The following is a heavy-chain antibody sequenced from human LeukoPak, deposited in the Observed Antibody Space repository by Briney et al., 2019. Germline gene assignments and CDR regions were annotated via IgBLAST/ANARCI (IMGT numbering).Heavy chain of an antibody. CDR3: ARGEYSSSSGLNWFDP. D-gene: IGHD6-6*01. J-gene: IGHJ5*02. V-gene: IGHV4-39*07. CDR1: GGSISSNSYY. Sequence: PSETLSLTCAVSGGSISSNSYYWGWIRQPPGKGLEWIGSIYYSGSTNYNPSLKSRVTISVDKSKNQFSLKLSSVTAADTAVYYCARGEYSSSSGLNWFDPWGQGTLVTVSS. CDR2: IYYSGST.